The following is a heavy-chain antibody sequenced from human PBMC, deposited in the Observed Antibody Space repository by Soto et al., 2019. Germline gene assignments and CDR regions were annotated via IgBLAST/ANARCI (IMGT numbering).Heavy chain of an antibody. D-gene: IGHD3-9*01. Sequence: QITLKESGPTLVKPTQTLTLTCTFSGFSLSTSGVGVGWIRQPPGKALEWLALIYWNDDKRYSPSLKSRLTITNDTSKNHVVPTMPKMDPFDTATYYCARPPPGYYDILTGYSDSFNIWGQGTMVTVSS. CDR2: IYWNDDK. CDR3: ARPPPGYYDILTGYSDSFNI. CDR1: GFSLSTSGVG. J-gene: IGHJ3*02. V-gene: IGHV2-5*01.